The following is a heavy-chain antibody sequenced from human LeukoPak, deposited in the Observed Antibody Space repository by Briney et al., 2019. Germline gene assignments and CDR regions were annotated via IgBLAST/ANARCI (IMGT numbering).Heavy chain of an antibody. Sequence: GGSLRLSCAASGFTFNNYAMSWVRRAPGKGLEWVSTISGSGGNTFYADSVRGRFSISRDNSKNTLYLQMNSLTAGDTAVYFCAKEWDLLGAFDIWGQGTVVTVSS. CDR3: AKEWDLLGAFDI. CDR2: ISGSGGNT. V-gene: IGHV3-23*01. CDR1: GFTFNNYA. D-gene: IGHD1-26*01. J-gene: IGHJ3*02.